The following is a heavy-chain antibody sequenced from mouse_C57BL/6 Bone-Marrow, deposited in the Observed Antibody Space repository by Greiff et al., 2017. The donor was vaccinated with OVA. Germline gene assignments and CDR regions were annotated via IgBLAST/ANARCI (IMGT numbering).Heavy chain of an antibody. D-gene: IGHD3-2*02. J-gene: IGHJ2*01. Sequence: EVKLVESGGGLVKPGGSLKLSCAASGFTFSDYGMHWVRQAPEQGLEWVAYISRGSGTIYSAETVKGRFTMSRDKAKNTRFLQMTSLGSEDTAMYYCARKATVHFDYWGQGTTLTVSA. CDR2: ISRGSGTI. V-gene: IGHV5-17*01. CDR1: GFTFSDYG. CDR3: ARKATVHFDY.